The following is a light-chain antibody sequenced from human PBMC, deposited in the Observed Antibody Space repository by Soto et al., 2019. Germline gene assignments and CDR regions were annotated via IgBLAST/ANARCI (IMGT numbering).Light chain of an antibody. V-gene: IGKV4-1*01. Sequence: DIVMTQSPDSLAVSLGERATNNCKSSQSVFSSSAKRDCLAWFQQKAGQAPKTLIYDTSTREPGVPGRFSGSGSGTEFTLTITNLQAEDVATYYCQQYLSAPLTSGQGTKVEIK. CDR3: QQYLSAPLT. CDR2: DTS. CDR1: QSVFSSSAKRDC. J-gene: IGKJ2*01.